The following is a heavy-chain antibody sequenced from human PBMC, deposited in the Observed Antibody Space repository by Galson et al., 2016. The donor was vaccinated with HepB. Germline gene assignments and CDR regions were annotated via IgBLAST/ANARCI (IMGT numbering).Heavy chain of an antibody. CDR1: GFTFSYFT. Sequence: SLRLSCAASGFTFSYFTMNWVRQAPGKGLEWVSSISYILSDVYYADSVKGRFTISRDSSKNTVYLQMNSLRVDDTAVYYCARGGGAAAAAWGQGTLVTVSS. V-gene: IGHV3-21*04. J-gene: IGHJ5*02. CDR3: ARGGGAAAAA. D-gene: IGHD6-13*01. CDR2: ISYILSDV.